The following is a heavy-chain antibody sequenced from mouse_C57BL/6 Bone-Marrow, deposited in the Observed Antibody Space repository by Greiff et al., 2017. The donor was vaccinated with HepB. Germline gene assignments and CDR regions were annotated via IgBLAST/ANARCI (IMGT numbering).Heavy chain of an antibody. Sequence: EVKVVESGGGLVQPGGSLSPSCAASGFTFTDYYMSWVRQPPGKALEWLGFIRNKANGYTTEYSASVKGRFTISRDNSQSILYLQMNALRAEDSATYYCASSSSFAYWGQGTLVTVSA. CDR1: GFTFTDYY. CDR3: ASSSSFAY. J-gene: IGHJ3*01. CDR2: IRNKANGYTT. V-gene: IGHV7-3*01. D-gene: IGHD3-1*01.